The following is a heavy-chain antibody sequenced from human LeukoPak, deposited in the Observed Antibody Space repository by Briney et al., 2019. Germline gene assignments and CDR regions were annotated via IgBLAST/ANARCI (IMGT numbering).Heavy chain of an antibody. V-gene: IGHV3-74*01. CDR1: GFTFSRYW. CDR2: INSDGSNI. D-gene: IGHD3-22*01. J-gene: IGHJ4*02. Sequence: GGSLRLSCAASGFTFSRYWMNWVRQAPGKGLAWVSRINSDGSNINYADSVKGRFTISRDNAKNTLYLQMNSLRSEDTAVYYCATSADSSGNDWGQGTLVTVSS. CDR3: ATSADSSGND.